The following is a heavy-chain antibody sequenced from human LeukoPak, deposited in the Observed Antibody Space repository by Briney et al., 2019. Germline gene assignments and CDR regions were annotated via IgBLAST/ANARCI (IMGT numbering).Heavy chain of an antibody. CDR2: TYYRSKWYN. CDR3: ARGKWELLSHYWCFDL. V-gene: IGHV6-1*01. D-gene: IGHD1-26*01. Sequence: SQTLSLTCAISGDSVSSNSAAWNWIRQSPSRGLEWLGRTYYRSKWYNDYAVSVKSRITINPDTSKNQFSLQLNSVTPEDTAVYYCARGKWELLSHYWCFDLWGRGTLVTVSS. J-gene: IGHJ2*01. CDR1: GDSVSSNSAA.